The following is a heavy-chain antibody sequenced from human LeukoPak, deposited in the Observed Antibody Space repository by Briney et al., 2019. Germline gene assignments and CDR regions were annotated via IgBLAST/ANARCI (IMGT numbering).Heavy chain of an antibody. CDR2: TYYRSKWYN. CDR3: ARGKWELLSHYWCFDL. V-gene: IGHV6-1*01. D-gene: IGHD1-26*01. Sequence: SQTLSLTCAISGDSVSSNSAAWNWIRQSPSRGLEWLGRTYYRSKWYNDYAVSVKSRITINPDTSKNQFSLQLNSVTPEDTAVYYCARGKWELLSHYWCFDLWGRGTLVTVSS. J-gene: IGHJ2*01. CDR1: GDSVSSNSAA.